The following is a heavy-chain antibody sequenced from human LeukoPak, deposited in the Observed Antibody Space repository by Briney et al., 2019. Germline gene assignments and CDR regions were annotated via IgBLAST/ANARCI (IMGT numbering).Heavy chain of an antibody. D-gene: IGHD6-13*01. CDR1: GFTFRSYS. Sequence: GGSLRLFCAGSGFTFRSYSMNWLRQAPGKGLEWVPSISSSSSYIYYADSVKGRFTISRANAKNSLYLQMNSLRAEDTAVYYCARSIAAAGTPLDIDYWGQGTLVTVSS. J-gene: IGHJ4*02. CDR2: ISSSSSYI. CDR3: ARSIAAAGTPLDIDY. V-gene: IGHV3-21*01.